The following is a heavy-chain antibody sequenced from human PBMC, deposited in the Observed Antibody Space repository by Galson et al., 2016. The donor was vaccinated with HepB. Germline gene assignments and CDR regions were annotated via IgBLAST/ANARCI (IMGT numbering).Heavy chain of an antibody. Sequence: SLRLSCAASGFTFSSYGMSWVRQAPGKGLEWVADIKGDGSKEYYVGSMEGRFTISRDNAKNSLYLEMNSLRADDTAVYHCVRDDRDDFWSGLDFWGQGILVTVSS. J-gene: IGHJ4*02. CDR2: IKGDGSKE. CDR1: GFTFSSYG. V-gene: IGHV3-7*03. D-gene: IGHD3-3*01. CDR3: VRDDRDDFWSGLDF.